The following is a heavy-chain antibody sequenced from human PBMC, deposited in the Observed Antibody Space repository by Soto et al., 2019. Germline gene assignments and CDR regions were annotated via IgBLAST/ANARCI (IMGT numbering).Heavy chain of an antibody. J-gene: IGHJ4*02. CDR1: GFAFRDFA. CDR3: AKGSDRVVRGVILYSDY. CDR2: ITGSGSST. D-gene: IGHD3-10*01. V-gene: IGHV3-23*01. Sequence: GGSLRLSCAASGFAFRDFAMIWVRQAPGKGLEWVSAITGSGSSTYNADSVKGRFSISSDNSKSTMYLQMNSLRAEDTAVYYCAKGSDRVVRGVILYSDYWGQGSLGTVSS.